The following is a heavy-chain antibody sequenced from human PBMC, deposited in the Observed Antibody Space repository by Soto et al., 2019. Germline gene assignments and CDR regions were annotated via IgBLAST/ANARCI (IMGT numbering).Heavy chain of an antibody. CDR3: ASSYGSGYRAFDY. CDR1: GDTFTFYS. CDR2: INPILSMS. D-gene: IGHD3-10*01. J-gene: IGHJ4*02. V-gene: IGHV1-69*02. Sequence: QVQLVQSGAEVKRPGSSVKVSCKASGDTFTFYSINWVRQAPGLGLEWMGRINPILSMSNYAQRFQGRVTITADKPTSTAYMELSSLRSEDTAIYYCASSYGSGYRAFDYWGQGALVTVSS.